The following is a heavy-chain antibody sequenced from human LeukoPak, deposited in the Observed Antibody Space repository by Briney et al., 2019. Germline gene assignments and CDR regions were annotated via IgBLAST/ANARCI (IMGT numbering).Heavy chain of an antibody. CDR1: GFSFSDYG. Sequence: GGSLRLSCAASGFSFSDYGIHWVRQAPGKGLEWVAVISYDGSNKYYADSVKGRFTISRDNSKNTLYLQMNSLRAEDTAVYYCARDFWAFGELFYFDYWGQGTLVTVSS. D-gene: IGHD3-10*01. V-gene: IGHV3-30*03. J-gene: IGHJ4*02. CDR3: ARDFWAFGELFYFDY. CDR2: ISYDGSNK.